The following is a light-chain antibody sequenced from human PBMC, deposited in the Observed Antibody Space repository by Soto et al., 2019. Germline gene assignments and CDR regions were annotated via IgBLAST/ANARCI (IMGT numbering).Light chain of an antibody. CDR1: QSISSY. CDR3: QQANSFPPD. CDR2: DAS. Sequence: DIQMTQSPSSLSAPVGDRVTITCRASQSISSYLNWYQQKPGKAPKLLIYDASSLQSGVPSRFSGSGSGTDFTLTISSLQPEDIATYYCQQANSFPPDFGQGTRLEIK. V-gene: IGKV1-39*01. J-gene: IGKJ5*01.